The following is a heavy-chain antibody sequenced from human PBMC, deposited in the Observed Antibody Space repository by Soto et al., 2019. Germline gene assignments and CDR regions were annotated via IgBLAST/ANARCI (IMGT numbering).Heavy chain of an antibody. J-gene: IGHJ5*02. CDR3: AKQVPYSNNPKGWFGP. V-gene: IGHV3-23*01. CDR2: IGDSGDRA. D-gene: IGHD6-13*01. Sequence: GGSLRLSCAASGFPFSNYSMSWVRQAPGKGLEWVSGIGDSGDRANYADSVKGRFTISRDNSNNTLYLQMNSLRGEDTAVYYCAKQVPYSNNPKGWFGPWGQGTLVTVSS. CDR1: GFPFSNYS.